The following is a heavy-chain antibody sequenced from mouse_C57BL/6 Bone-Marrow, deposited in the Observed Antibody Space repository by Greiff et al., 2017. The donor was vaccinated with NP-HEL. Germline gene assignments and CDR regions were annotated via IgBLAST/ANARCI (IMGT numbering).Heavy chain of an antibody. CDR1: GYTFTTYP. CDR2: FHPYNDDT. CDR3: SRDGYNAMDC. D-gene: IGHD2-3*01. V-gene: IGHV1-47*01. Sequence: QVHVKQSGAELVKPGDSVTMSCKASGYTFTTYPTEWMKQNHGKSLEWIGNFHPYNDDTKYNEKFKGKATLTVEKSSSTVYFGLSRLTSTDSAVYYCSRDGYNAMDCWGQGASVTVSS. J-gene: IGHJ4*01.